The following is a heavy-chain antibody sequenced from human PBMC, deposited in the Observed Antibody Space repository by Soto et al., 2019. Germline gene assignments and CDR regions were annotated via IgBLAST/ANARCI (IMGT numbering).Heavy chain of an antibody. J-gene: IGHJ5*02. D-gene: IGHD2-2*01. CDR1: GGTFSSYA. CDR3: ARAGGYCSSTSCSKWFDP. V-gene: IGHV1-69*06. CDR2: IIPIFGTA. Sequence: ASVKVSCKASGGTFSSYAISWVRQAPGQGLEWMGGIIPIFGTANYAQKFQGRVTITADKSTSTAYMELSSLRSGDTAVYYCARAGGYCSSTSCSKWFDPCGQGTLVTVPP.